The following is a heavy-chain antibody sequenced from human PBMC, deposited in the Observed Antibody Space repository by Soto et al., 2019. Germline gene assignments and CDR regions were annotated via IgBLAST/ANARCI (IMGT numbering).Heavy chain of an antibody. V-gene: IGHV3-7*03. J-gene: IGHJ4*02. CDR1: GFTFGTYW. D-gene: IGHD3-10*01. Sequence: GGSLRLSCSASGFTFGTYWMTWVRQAPGKGLEWVANIIKDGSEKSYVDSVKGRFTISRDNARNSLYLEMNSLRVEDTAVYYCARDWGGLGYWGQGTLVTVSS. CDR3: ARDWGGLGY. CDR2: IIKDGSEK.